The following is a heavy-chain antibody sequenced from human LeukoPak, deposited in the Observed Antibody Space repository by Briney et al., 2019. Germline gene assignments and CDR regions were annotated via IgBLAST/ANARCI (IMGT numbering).Heavy chain of an antibody. V-gene: IGHV4-39*01. D-gene: IGHD6-13*01. J-gene: IGHJ5*02. CDR3: ARSIAQYNWFDP. Sequence: PSETLSLTCTVSGGSISSSSYYWGWIRQPPGKGLEWIGSIYYSGSTYYNPSLKSRVTISVDTSKNQFSLKLSSVTAADTAVYYCARSIAQYNWFDPWGQGTLVTVSS. CDR1: GGSISSSSYY. CDR2: IYYSGST.